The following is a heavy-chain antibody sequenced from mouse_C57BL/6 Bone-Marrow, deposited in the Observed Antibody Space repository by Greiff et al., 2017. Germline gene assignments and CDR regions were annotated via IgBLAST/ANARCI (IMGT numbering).Heavy chain of an antibody. Sequence: VHVKQSGAELVKPGASVKLSCTASGFNIKDYYMHWVKQRTEQGLEWIGRIDPEDGATKYAPKFQGKATLTANTYSNTAYLQLSSLTSEDTAVYYCAREYYGSSPFAYWGQGTLVTVSA. D-gene: IGHD1-1*01. J-gene: IGHJ3*01. CDR3: AREYYGSSPFAY. V-gene: IGHV14-2*01. CDR1: GFNIKDYY. CDR2: IDPEDGAT.